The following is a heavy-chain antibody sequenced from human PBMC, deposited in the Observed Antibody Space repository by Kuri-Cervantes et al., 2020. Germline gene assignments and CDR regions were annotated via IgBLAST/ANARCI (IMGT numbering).Heavy chain of an antibody. CDR1: GFTFSSYG. CDR3: ARDGRAAAVGYYYYLDV. V-gene: IGHV3-33*01. CDR2: IWYDGSNK. D-gene: IGHD6-13*01. J-gene: IGHJ6*03. Sequence: SLSLSCAASGFTFSSYGMHWVRQAPGEGLEWVAVIWYDGSNKYYADSVKGRFTISRDNSKNTLYLQMNSLRADDTAVYYCARDGRAAAVGYYYYLDVWGKGTTVTVSS.